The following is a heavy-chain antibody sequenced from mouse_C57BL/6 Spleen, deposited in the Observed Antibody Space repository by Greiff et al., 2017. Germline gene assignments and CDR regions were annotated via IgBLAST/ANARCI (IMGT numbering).Heavy chain of an antibody. CDR2: INPSTGGT. V-gene: IGHV1-42*01. CDR3: AIITTDEGFAY. J-gene: IGHJ3*01. D-gene: IGHD1-1*01. CDR1: GYSFTGYY. Sequence: EVQLQQSGPELVKPGASVKISCKASGYSFTGYYMNWVKQSPEKSLEWIGEINPSTGGTTYNQKFKAKATLTVDKSSSTAYMQLKSLTSEDSAVYYCAIITTDEGFAYWGQGTLVTVSA.